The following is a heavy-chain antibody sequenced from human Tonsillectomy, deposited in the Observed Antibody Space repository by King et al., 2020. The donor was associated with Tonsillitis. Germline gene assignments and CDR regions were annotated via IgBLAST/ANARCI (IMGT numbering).Heavy chain of an antibody. Sequence: VQLVESGGNLVQPGRSLRLSCAASGFTFGDYGMHWVRQAPGKGLEWVSGISGDSRRIVYADSVKGRFTISRDNAKNSLYLQMSSPRPEDTAFYYCAKDVGNTYWYYFDYWGQGALVTVSS. V-gene: IGHV3-9*01. CDR2: ISGDSRRI. D-gene: IGHD2-8*02. CDR1: GFTFGDYG. CDR3: AKDVGNTYWYYFDY. J-gene: IGHJ4*02.